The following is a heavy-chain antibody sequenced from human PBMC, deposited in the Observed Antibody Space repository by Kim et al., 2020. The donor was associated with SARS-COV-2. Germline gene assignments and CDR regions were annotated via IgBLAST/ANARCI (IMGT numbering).Heavy chain of an antibody. Sequence: SETLSLTCTVSGASISSSGYYWVRLRQAPGQGRVWIGCYYDTENTYYNPSLKSRVTISVDTYKNQFSLKLSTVTAADTGVYYCARHLRDTSIRFFGPFQFDYWGQGTPVTVSS. D-gene: IGHD2-2*02. J-gene: IGHJ4*02. CDR2: YYDTENT. V-gene: IGHV4-39*01. CDR3: ARHLRDTSIRFFGPFQFDY. CDR1: GASISSSGYY.